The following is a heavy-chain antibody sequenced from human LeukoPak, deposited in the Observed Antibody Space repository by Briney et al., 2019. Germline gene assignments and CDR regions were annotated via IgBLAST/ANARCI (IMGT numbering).Heavy chain of an antibody. CDR2: IGGSGDST. Sequence: GGSLRLSCAASGFTFSNYAMTWVRQAPVKGLEWVSGIGGSGDSTYYADSVKGRFTISRDNSKNMLYLQMNSLRAEDTAVYYCAKYAPSTTVATRYFDYWGQGTLVTVSS. V-gene: IGHV3-23*01. D-gene: IGHD4-23*01. CDR3: AKYAPSTTVATRYFDY. J-gene: IGHJ4*02. CDR1: GFTFSNYA.